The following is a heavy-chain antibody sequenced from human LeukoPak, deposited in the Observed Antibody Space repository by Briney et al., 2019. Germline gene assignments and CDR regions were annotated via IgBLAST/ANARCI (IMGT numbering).Heavy chain of an antibody. CDR2: INHSGST. CDR3: ARMYSGTYSHFDY. D-gene: IGHD1-26*01. V-gene: IGHV4-34*01. CDR1: GGSLGGYY. J-gene: IGHJ4*02. Sequence: SETLSLTCAVYGGSLGGYYWSWIRQPPGKGLEWIGEINHSGSTNYNPSLKSRVTMSVDTSKNQLSLKLSSVTAADTAVYYCARMYSGTYSHFDYWGQGTLVTVSS.